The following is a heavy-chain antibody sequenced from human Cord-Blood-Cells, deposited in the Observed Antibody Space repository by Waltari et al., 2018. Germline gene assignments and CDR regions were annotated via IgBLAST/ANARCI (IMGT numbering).Heavy chain of an antibody. Sequence: QLQPQESRPGLVKPSDTLSLTCTVPGGSISSSSYYCGWIRQPPRKGLEWIGSIYYSGSTYYNPSLRSRVTISVVTSKNQCTLELSSLTGADAAVDDCARHHTIFGVVIPHDNWCDPWGQGTLVTVSS. CDR3: ARHHTIFGVVIPHDNWCDP. J-gene: IGHJ5*02. V-gene: IGHV4-39*01. CDR1: GGSISSSSYY. CDR2: IYYSGST. D-gene: IGHD3-3*01.